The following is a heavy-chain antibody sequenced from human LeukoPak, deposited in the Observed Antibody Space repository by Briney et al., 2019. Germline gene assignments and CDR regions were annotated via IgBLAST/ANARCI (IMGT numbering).Heavy chain of an antibody. V-gene: IGHV3-23*01. CDR2: ISGSGGST. CDR1: GFTFSSYA. J-gene: IGHJ4*02. CDR3: ANNPNRRGWYYFDY. D-gene: IGHD6-19*01. Sequence: GGSLRLSCAASGFTFSSYAMSWVRQAPGKGLEWVSAISGSGGSTYYADSVKGRFTISRDNSKNTLYLQMNSLRAEDTAVYYCANNPNRRGWYYFDYWGQGTLVTVSS.